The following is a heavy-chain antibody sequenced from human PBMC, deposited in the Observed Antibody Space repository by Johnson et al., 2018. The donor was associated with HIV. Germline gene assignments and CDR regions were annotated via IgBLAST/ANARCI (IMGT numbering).Heavy chain of an antibody. CDR1: GFTFSSYA. Sequence: QVQLVESGGGVVQPGRSLRLSCAASGFTFSSYAMHWVRQAPGEGLEWVAVISYDGSNKYYADSVKGRFTISRDNSKNTLYLQMNSLRAEDTAVFYCARVVEAARVPLHDAFDIWGQGTVVTVSS. J-gene: IGHJ3*02. V-gene: IGHV3-30*04. D-gene: IGHD6-6*01. CDR3: ARVVEAARVPLHDAFDI. CDR2: ISYDGSNK.